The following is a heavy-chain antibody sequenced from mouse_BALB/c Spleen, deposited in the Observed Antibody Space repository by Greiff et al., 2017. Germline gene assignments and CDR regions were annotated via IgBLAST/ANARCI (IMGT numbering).Heavy chain of an antibody. CDR3: ARSDITTVVATDYYAMDY. D-gene: IGHD1-1*01. Sequence: VQLQQSGPELVRPGVSVKISCKGSSYTFTDYAMHWVKQSHAKSLEWIGVISTYYGNTNYNQKFKGKATMTVDKSSSTAYMELARLTSEDSAVYYCARSDITTVVATDYYAMDYWGQGTSVTVSS. J-gene: IGHJ4*01. V-gene: IGHV1-67*01. CDR2: ISTYYGNT. CDR1: SYTFTDYA.